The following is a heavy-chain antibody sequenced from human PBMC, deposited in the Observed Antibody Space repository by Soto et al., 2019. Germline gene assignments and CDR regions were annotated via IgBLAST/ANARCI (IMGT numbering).Heavy chain of an antibody. D-gene: IGHD6-6*01. J-gene: IGHJ3*02. CDR2: IIPILGIA. CDR3: ARDSSSGAFDI. Sequence: QVQLVQSGAEVKKPGSSVKVSCKASGGTFSSYTISWVRQAPGQGLEWMGRIIPILGIANYAQKFQGRVTITADKSTSTAYMELSSLRSEDTVVYYCARDSSSGAFDIWGQGTMVTVSS. CDR1: GGTFSSYT. V-gene: IGHV1-69*08.